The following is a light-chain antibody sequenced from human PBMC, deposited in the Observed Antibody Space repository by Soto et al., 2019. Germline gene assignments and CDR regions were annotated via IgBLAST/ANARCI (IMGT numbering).Light chain of an antibody. CDR3: QQYDTYWT. CDR2: KAS. J-gene: IGKJ1*01. CDR1: ESISNW. V-gene: IGKV1-5*03. Sequence: IQMTQSPSTLSASVGDRVIITCRASESISNWLAWYQQKPGKAPNLLIYKASSLKSGVPLRFSGSGSGTEFTLTTNSLQPDDFATYYCQQYDTYWTFGQGTKVDIK.